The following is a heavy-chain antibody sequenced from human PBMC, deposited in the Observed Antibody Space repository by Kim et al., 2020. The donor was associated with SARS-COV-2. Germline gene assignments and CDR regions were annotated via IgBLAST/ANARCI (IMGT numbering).Heavy chain of an antibody. CDR2: IYYSGST. J-gene: IGHJ2*01. CDR3: ARQRLGPNWYFDL. D-gene: IGHD1-26*01. Sequence: SETLSLTCTVSGGSIGSGGFYWSWIRQHPEKGLEWIGYIYYSGSTYYNPSLESRVSISVDTSENHFSLKLTSLTAADTAVYYCARQRLGPNWYFDLWGRGTLVTVSS. V-gene: IGHV4-31*03. CDR1: GGSIGSGGFY.